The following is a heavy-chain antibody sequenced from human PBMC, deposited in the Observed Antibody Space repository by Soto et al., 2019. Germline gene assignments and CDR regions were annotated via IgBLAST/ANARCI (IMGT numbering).Heavy chain of an antibody. V-gene: IGHV4-30-4*01. CDR2: IFYSGTT. J-gene: IGHJ4*02. D-gene: IGHD2-8*01. Sequence: SETLSLTCTVSGGSISSGYYYWSWIRQPPGKGLEWIGYIFYSGTTYYNPSLKSRVTISVDTSKNQFSLKLSSVTAADTAVYYCARDGYCTNGVCYTVFDYWGQGTLVTVSS. CDR1: GGSISSGYYY. CDR3: ARDGYCTNGVCYTVFDY.